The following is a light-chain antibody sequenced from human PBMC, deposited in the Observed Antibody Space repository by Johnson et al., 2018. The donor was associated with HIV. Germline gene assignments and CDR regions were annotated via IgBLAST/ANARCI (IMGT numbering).Light chain of an antibody. CDR1: SSNIGDNY. CDR2: EDT. J-gene: IGLJ1*01. CDR3: GTWDSSLSRYV. V-gene: IGLV1-51*02. Sequence: QSVLTQPPSVSAAPGQKVSISCSGSSSNIGDNYVSWYQQVPGTAPKLLIYEDTKRPSGIPDRFSGSKSGTSATLGITGLQTGDEADYYCGTWDSSLSRYVFDTGTKVTVL.